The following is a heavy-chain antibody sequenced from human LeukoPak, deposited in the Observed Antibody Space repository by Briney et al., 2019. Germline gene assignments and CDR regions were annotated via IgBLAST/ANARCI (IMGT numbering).Heavy chain of an antibody. CDR2: ISAYNGNT. V-gene: IGHV1-18*01. CDR1: GYTFTSYG. D-gene: IGHD4-17*01. CDR3: ARDRVIIAVTDRGGFPDY. Sequence: ASVKVSCKASGYTFTSYGISWVRQAPGQGLEWMGWISAYNGNTNYAQKLQGRVTMTTDTSTSTAYMELRSLRSDDTAVYYCARDRVIIAVTDRGGFPDYWGQGILVTVSS. J-gene: IGHJ4*02.